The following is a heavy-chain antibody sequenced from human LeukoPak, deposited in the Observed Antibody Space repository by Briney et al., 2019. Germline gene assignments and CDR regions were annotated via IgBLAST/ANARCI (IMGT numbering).Heavy chain of an antibody. CDR2: IYYSGST. CDR1: GGSISSYY. CDR3: ARRDYGVELDAFDI. D-gene: IGHD4-17*01. V-gene: IGHV4-59*08. Sequence: KPSETLSLTCTVSGGSISSYYWSWIRQPPGKGLEWIGYIYYSGSTNYNPSLKSRVTISVDTSKNQFSLKLSSVTAADTAVYYCARRDYGVELDAFDIWGQGTMVTVSS. J-gene: IGHJ3*02.